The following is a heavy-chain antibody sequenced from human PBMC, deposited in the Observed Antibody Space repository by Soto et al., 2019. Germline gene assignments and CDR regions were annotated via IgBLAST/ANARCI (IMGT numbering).Heavy chain of an antibody. CDR2: IYSDGST. D-gene: IGHD7-27*01. CDR1: GLTVSGNY. V-gene: IGHV3-53*01. CDR3: ARASSRWGSEAAC. Sequence: EVPLVESGGGLIHPGGSLRLSCAASGLTVSGNYMGWVRQAPGKGLEWVSGIYSDGSTIYADSVKGRFTIFRDNSKNTLYLQMNSLRAEDTAVYHCARASSRWGSEAACWGQGTLVTVSS. J-gene: IGHJ4*02.